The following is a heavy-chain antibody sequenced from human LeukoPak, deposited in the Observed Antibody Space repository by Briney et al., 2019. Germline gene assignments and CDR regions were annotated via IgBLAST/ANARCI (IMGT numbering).Heavy chain of an antibody. V-gene: IGHV4-34*01. CDR1: GGSFRGYY. CDR2: INHSGST. J-gene: IGHJ4*02. D-gene: IGHD3-10*01. Sequence: PSETLSLTCAVYGGSFRGYYWSWIRQPPGKGLEWIGEINHSGSTKYNTSLKRRVTISVDTSKNQFSLKLSSVTAADTAVYYCARAPYYYGSGSYSWGQGTLVTVSS. CDR3: ARAPYYYGSGSYS.